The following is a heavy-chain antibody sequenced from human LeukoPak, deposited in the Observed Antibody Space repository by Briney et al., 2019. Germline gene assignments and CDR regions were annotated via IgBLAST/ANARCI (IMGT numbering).Heavy chain of an antibody. J-gene: IGHJ6*02. D-gene: IGHD2-2*01. V-gene: IGHV3-7*01. Sequence: GGSLRLSCAGSGFTFSSYWMSWVRQAPGKGLEWVANIKQDGSEKYYVDSVKGRFTISRDNAKNSLYLQMNSLRAEDTAVYYCARDGEGDCSSTSCPYYYYYGMDVWGQGTTVTVSS. CDR3: ARDGEGDCSSTSCPYYYYYGMDV. CDR2: IKQDGSEK. CDR1: GFTFSSYW.